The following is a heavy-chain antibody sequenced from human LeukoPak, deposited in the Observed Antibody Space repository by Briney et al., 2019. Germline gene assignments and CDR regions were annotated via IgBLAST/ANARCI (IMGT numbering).Heavy chain of an antibody. D-gene: IGHD3-3*01. V-gene: IGHV5-51*01. J-gene: IGHJ3*02. CDR2: IHPGDSEI. CDR3: ARDYDLGAFDI. CDR1: GFNFLYYR. Sequence: GESLKISCQVSGFNFLYYRIAWVRQRAGEGLEWMGIIHPGDSEITYSPSFQGQVIISADKSANTAYLEWSGLKASDTGMYYCARDYDLGAFDIWGQGTMVTVSS.